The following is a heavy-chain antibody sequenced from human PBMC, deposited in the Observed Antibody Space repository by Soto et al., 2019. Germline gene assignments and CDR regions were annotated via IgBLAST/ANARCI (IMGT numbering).Heavy chain of an antibody. CDR3: AXXGSYDGSGYNAFXX. J-gene: IGHJ1*01. V-gene: IGHV4-59*01. D-gene: IGHD3-22*01. CDR2: IYYSGSS. CDR1: GGSISSYY. Sequence: PSETLSLTCTVSGGSISSYYWSWIRQPPGKGLEGIGYIYYSGSSNYNPSLKRRVTISVDTSKNQFSLKLSSVTPADPAVFYCAXXGSYDGSGYNAFXXWGQGTLVTVSS.